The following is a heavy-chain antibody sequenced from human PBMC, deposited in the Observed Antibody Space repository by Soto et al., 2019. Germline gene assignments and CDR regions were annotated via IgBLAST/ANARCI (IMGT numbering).Heavy chain of an antibody. CDR3: ARARIAVAGSIYYGMDV. V-gene: IGHV4-59*01. Sequence: SETLSLTCTVSCGSISSYYWSWIRQPPGKGLEWIGYIYYSGSTNYNPSLKSRVTISVDTSKNQFSLKLSSVTAADTAVYYCARARIAVAGSIYYGMDVWGQGTTVTVSS. J-gene: IGHJ6*02. CDR1: CGSISSYY. D-gene: IGHD6-19*01. CDR2: IYYSGST.